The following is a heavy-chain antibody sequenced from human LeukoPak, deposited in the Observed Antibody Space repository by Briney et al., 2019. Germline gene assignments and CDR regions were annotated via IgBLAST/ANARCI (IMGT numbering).Heavy chain of an antibody. CDR2: IYPGDSDT. CDR1: GYSFTSYW. J-gene: IGHJ6*02. V-gene: IGHV5-51*01. Sequence: GESLKISCKGSGYSFTSYWIGWVRQMPGKGLEWMGIIYPGDSDTRYSPSFQGQVTISADKSISTAYLQWSSLKASDTAMYYCARPSPGCSGGSCYSPAKYYCYYYGMDVWGQGTTVTVSS. D-gene: IGHD2-15*01. CDR3: ARPSPGCSGGSCYSPAKYYCYYYGMDV.